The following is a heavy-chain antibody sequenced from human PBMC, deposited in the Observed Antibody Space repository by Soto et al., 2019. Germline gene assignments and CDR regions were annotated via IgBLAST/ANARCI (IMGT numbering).Heavy chain of an antibody. CDR2: ISYSGSA. CDR1: GESVSISEYS. Sequence: PSETHSLTCASSGESVSISEYSVSWILQTPGNGLEWIGFISYSGSAYYNPTLKSRVTISVDTSKNQFSLNLSFVTAADTAVYYCPTMGTLPKGLYYFDSWGKGTLVTVSS. CDR3: PTMGTLPKGLYYFDS. D-gene: IGHD1-1*01. V-gene: IGHV4-30-4*01. J-gene: IGHJ4*02.